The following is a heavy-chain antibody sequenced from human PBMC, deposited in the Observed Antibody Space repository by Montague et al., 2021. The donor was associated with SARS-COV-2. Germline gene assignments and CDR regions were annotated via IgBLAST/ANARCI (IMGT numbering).Heavy chain of an antibody. Sequence: SETLSLTCTVSGGSISSYYWSWIRRPPGKGLEWIGYIYYGGSTNYNSSLKSRVTISVDTSKNQVSLMLSAVTAADTAVYYCARLRRSSVYSNWFDPWGRGTLVTVSS. D-gene: IGHD3-22*01. CDR2: IYYGGST. V-gene: IGHV4-59*08. J-gene: IGHJ5*02. CDR3: ARLRRSSVYSNWFDP. CDR1: GGSISSYY.